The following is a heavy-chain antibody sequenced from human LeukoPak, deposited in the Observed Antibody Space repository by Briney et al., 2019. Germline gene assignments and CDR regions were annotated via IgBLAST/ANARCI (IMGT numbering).Heavy chain of an antibody. Sequence: SETLSLTCTVSGGSISSYYWSWIRQPPGKGLEWIGYIYYSGSTNYNPSPKSRVTISVDTSKNQFSLKLSSVTAADTAVYYCARLGIHYDFWSGYYTDYWGQGTLVTVSS. CDR3: ARLGIHYDFWSGYYTDY. CDR2: IYYSGST. D-gene: IGHD3-3*01. CDR1: GGSISSYY. J-gene: IGHJ4*02. V-gene: IGHV4-59*01.